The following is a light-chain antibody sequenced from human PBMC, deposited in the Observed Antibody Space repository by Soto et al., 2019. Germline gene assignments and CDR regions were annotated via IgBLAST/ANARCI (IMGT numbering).Light chain of an antibody. J-gene: IGLJ1*01. CDR2: DVT. Sequence: QSALTQPASASGSPGQSITISCTGTSSDVGGFNYVSWYQQHPGKAPKLMIYDVTNRPSGVSYRFSGSKSGNTASLTISGLQAEDEADYYCNSYTSSSTHVFGTGTKVTVL. CDR3: NSYTSSSTHV. V-gene: IGLV2-14*03. CDR1: SSDVGGFNY.